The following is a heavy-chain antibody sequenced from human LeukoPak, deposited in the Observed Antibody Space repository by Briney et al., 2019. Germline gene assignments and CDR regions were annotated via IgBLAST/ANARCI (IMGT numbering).Heavy chain of an antibody. CDR3: AKDERGYSYGLSFDY. CDR1: GFTFDDYG. CDR2: INWNGGST. J-gene: IGHJ4*02. Sequence: GGSLRLSCAASGFTFDDYGMSWVRQAPGKGLEWVSGINWNGGSTGYADSVKGRFTISRDNAKNSLYLQMNSLRAEDTAVYYCAKDERGYSYGLSFDYWGQGTLVTVSS. V-gene: IGHV3-20*04. D-gene: IGHD5-18*01.